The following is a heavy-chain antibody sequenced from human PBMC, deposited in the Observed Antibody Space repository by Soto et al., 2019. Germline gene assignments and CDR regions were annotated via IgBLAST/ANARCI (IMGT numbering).Heavy chain of an antibody. CDR3: ARSYSSSWYRHFDY. J-gene: IGHJ4*02. CDR1: GGSISRYY. CDR2: IYYSGST. Sequence: PSETLSLTCTVSGGSISRYYWSWIRQPPGKGLEWIGYIYYSGSTNYNPSLKSRVTISVDTSKNQFSLKLSSVTAADTAVYYCARSYSSSWYRHFDYWGQGTLVTVSS. V-gene: IGHV4-59*01. D-gene: IGHD6-13*01.